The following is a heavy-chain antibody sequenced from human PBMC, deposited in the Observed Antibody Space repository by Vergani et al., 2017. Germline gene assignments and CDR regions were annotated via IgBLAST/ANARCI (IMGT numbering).Heavy chain of an antibody. Sequence: QVQLVQSGTEVKKPGASVKVSCKASGYTFTSYYVHWVRQAPGQGLEWMGIINPSGGGTSYAQKFQGGVTMTRDTSTSTVYMELSSLRSEDTAVYYCARVVPAATWFDPWGQGTLVTVSS. J-gene: IGHJ5*02. CDR3: ARVVPAATWFDP. D-gene: IGHD2-2*01. V-gene: IGHV1-46*03. CDR1: GYTFTSYY. CDR2: INPSGGGT.